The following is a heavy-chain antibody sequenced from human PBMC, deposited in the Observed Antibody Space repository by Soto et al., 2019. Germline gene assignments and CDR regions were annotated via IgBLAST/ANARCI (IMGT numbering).Heavy chain of an antibody. CDR1: GYIIKNYW. Sequence: GESRKISCKASGYIIKNYWIGWVRQMPGQGLEWMGIIFPDDSDTRYSPSFQGHVTISVDKSISTAYVQWSSLKASDSAIYYCFRGGVTSRTFDYWGQGTLVTVS. CDR2: IFPDDSDT. V-gene: IGHV5-51*01. J-gene: IGHJ4*02. D-gene: IGHD3-16*01. CDR3: FRGGVTSRTFDY.